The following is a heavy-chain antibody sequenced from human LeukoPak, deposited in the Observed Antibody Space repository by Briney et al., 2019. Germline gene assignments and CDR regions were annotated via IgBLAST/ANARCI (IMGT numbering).Heavy chain of an antibody. J-gene: IGHJ4*02. D-gene: IGHD5-24*01. CDR2: IKAKIHGETI. CDR3: TRRSTI. Sequence: GGSLRLSCAASGITLSDFWFSWVRQAPGKGLEWVARIKAKIHGETIDYAAPVRGRFIISRDDSRNTVYLQMNSLKFEDTAMYYCTRRSTIWGRGIRVTVSS. V-gene: IGHV3-15*01. CDR1: GITLSDFW.